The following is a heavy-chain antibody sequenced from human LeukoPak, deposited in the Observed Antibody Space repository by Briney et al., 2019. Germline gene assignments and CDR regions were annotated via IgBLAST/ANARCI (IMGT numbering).Heavy chain of an antibody. D-gene: IGHD3-9*01. V-gene: IGHV1-18*01. CDR3: ARDSDYDILTGYPTQNWFDP. CDR2: ISAYNGNT. J-gene: IGHJ5*02. CDR1: GYTFTSYG. Sequence: ASVTVSCKASGYTFTSYGISWVRQAPGQGLEWMGWISAYNGNTNYAQKLQGRVTMTTDTSTSTAYMELRSLRSDDTAVYYCARDSDYDILTGYPTQNWFDPWGQGTLVTVSS.